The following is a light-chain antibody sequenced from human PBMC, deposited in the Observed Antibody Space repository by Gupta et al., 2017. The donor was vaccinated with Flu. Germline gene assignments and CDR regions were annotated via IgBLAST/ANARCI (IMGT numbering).Light chain of an antibody. J-gene: IGKJ2*01. CDR1: QSLLHSNGYNY. Sequence: ISDRSSQSLLHSNGYNYLNWYLQKPGQSPQLLIYLGSTRDSGVPDRFSGSGSDTDFTLKISRGEAEDVGIYYCMQALRPPSPFGQGTKLQIK. CDR3: MQALRPPSP. V-gene: IGKV2-28*01. CDR2: LGS.